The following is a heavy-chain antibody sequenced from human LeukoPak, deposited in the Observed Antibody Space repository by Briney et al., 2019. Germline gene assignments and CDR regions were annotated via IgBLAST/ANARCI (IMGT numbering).Heavy chain of an antibody. J-gene: IGHJ6*04. CDR2: TNSDGSST. D-gene: IGHD3-10*02. CDR3: AELGITMIGGV. Sequence: GGSLRLSCAVSGFTFSGHWMFWVRQAPGKGLVWVSSTNSDGSSTGYTDSVKGRFTVSRDNSKNTLYLQMNSLRAEDTAVYYCAELGITMIGGVWGKGTTVTISS. V-gene: IGHV3-74*01. CDR1: GFTFSGHW.